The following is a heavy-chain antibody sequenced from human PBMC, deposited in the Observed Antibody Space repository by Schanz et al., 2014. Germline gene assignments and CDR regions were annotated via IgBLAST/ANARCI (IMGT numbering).Heavy chain of an antibody. J-gene: IGHJ4*02. D-gene: IGHD3-10*01. V-gene: IGHV3-21*01. CDR2: ITGGSTTYT. CDR3: ARDAYYGSGIDY. Sequence: EVQLVESGGGLVKPGGSLRLSCAASGFTFNNFGMNWVRQAPGKGLEWVSCITGGSTTYTYYADSVRGRFTISRDNAKSSVYLQMNSLRADDTAVYYCARDAYYGSGIDYWGQGTLVTVSS. CDR1: GFTFNNFG.